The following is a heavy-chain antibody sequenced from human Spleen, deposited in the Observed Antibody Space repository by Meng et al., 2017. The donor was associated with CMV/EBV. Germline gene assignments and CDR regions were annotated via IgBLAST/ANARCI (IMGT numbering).Heavy chain of an antibody. CDR1: GGSFSGYY. Sequence: QVQLQQWGAGLLKPSATLSLTCAVYGGSFSGYYWSWIRQPPGKGLEWIGEINHSGSTNYNPSLKSRVTISVDTSKNQFSLKLSSVTAADTAVYYCARGTLDPYYFDYWGQGTLVTVSS. CDR3: ARGTLDPYYFDY. J-gene: IGHJ4*02. D-gene: IGHD1-1*01. CDR2: INHSGST. V-gene: IGHV4-34*01.